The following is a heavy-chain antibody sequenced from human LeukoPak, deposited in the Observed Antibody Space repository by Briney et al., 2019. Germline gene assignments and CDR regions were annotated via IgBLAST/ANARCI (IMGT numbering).Heavy chain of an antibody. V-gene: IGHV4-34*01. CDR2: INHSGST. CDR1: GGSFSGYY. J-gene: IGHJ4*02. CDR3: ARKASGYVQYYFDY. Sequence: SETLSLTCAVYGGSFSGYYWSWISHPPGKGLEWIGEINHSGSTNYNPSLKSRVTISVDTSKNQFSLKLSSVTAADTAVYYCARKASGYVQYYFDYWGQGTLVTVSS. D-gene: IGHD5-12*01.